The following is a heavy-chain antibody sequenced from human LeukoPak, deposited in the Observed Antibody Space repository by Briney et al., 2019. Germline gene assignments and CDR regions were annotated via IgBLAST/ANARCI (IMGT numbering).Heavy chain of an antibody. J-gene: IGHJ4*02. V-gene: IGHV3-23*01. CDR3: AKDQGTYYYDSSGYYSSS. D-gene: IGHD3-22*01. CDR1: GFTFSSYA. Sequence: GGSLRLSCAASGFTFSSYAMSWVRQAPGKGLGWVSTISGSGGSTYYADSVKGRFTISRDDSKNTLYLQMNSLRAADTAVYYCAKDQGTYYYDSSGYYSSSWGQGTLVTVSS. CDR2: ISGSGGST.